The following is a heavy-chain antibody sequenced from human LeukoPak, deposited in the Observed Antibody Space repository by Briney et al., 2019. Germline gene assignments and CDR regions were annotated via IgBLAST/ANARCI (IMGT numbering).Heavy chain of an antibody. CDR3: AKDLRTRRGVPH. J-gene: IGHJ4*02. CDR2: ISGSGGST. V-gene: IGHV3-23*01. D-gene: IGHD2-8*02. CDR1: GFTFKIYS. Sequence: PGGSLRLSCAASGFTFKIYSMNWVRQAPGKGLEWVSAISGSGGSTYYADSVKGRFTISRDNSKNTLYLQMNSLRAEDTAVYYCAKDLRTRRGVPHWGQGTLVTVSS.